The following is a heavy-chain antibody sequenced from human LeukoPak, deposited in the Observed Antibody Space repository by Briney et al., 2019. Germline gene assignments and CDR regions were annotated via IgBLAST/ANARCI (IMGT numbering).Heavy chain of an antibody. CDR3: ARTHPYQLLLYEGQSAFDI. Sequence: GRSPRLSCAASGFTFSSYWMGWVRQAPGKGLEWVANIKQDGSEKYYVDSVKGRFTISRDNAKNSLYLQMNSLRAEDTAVYYCARTHPYQLLLYEGQSAFDIWGQGTMVTVSS. D-gene: IGHD2-2*01. J-gene: IGHJ3*02. CDR1: GFTFSSYW. CDR2: IKQDGSEK. V-gene: IGHV3-7*01.